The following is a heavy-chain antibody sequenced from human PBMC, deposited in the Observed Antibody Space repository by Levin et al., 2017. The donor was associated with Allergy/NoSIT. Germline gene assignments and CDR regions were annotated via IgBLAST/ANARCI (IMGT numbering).Heavy chain of an antibody. Sequence: SCAASGFTFSSYGMHWVRQAPGKGLEWVAVISYDGSNKYYADSVKGRFTISRDNSKNTLYLQMNSLRAEDTAVYYCAKDERGSYGMDVWGQGTTVTVSS. V-gene: IGHV3-30*18. CDR1: GFTFSSYG. J-gene: IGHJ6*02. CDR2: ISYDGSNK. CDR3: AKDERGSYGMDV. D-gene: IGHD3-10*01.